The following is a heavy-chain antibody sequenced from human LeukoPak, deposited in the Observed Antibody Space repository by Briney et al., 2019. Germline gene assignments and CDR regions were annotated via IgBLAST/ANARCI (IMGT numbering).Heavy chain of an antibody. J-gene: IGHJ4*02. V-gene: IGHV3-23*01. D-gene: IGHD4-11*01. CDR1: GFTFSIYA. CDR3: AKDHSSGLNNYELY. Sequence: SGASLRLSCAASGFTFSIYAMISARQAPGEGLEWVSSISGSGDSTYSADSVKGQFTISRDNSKNTLYLQMNSLRAEDTALYYCAKDHSSGLNNYELYWGQGTLVTVSS. CDR2: ISGSGDST.